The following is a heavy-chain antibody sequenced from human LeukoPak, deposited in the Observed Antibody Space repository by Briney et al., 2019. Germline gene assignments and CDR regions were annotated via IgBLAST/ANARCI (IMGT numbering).Heavy chain of an antibody. Sequence: SETLSLTCAVYGGSFSGYYWSWIRQPPGKGLEWIGEINHSGSTNYNPSLKSRVTISVDTSKNQCSLKLSSVTAADTAVYYCARGRGYCSGGSCYLRYFDYWGQGTLVTVSS. D-gene: IGHD2-15*01. CDR1: GGSFSGYY. V-gene: IGHV4-34*01. CDR3: ARGRGYCSGGSCYLRYFDY. CDR2: INHSGST. J-gene: IGHJ4*02.